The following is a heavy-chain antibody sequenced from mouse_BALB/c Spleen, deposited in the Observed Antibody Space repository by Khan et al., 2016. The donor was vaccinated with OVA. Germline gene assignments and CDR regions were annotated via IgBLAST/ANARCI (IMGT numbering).Heavy chain of an antibody. CDR3: ARMARK. CDR2: IDPPNGNT. V-gene: IGHV14-3*02. Sequence: VQLQPSFPSLFPSFSTLKLSCTSSGLNIKDTYMHWLKQWPEQGLEWIGRIDPPNGNTKYDPKFQGKATITADTSPNTAYLQLSSLTSEDTAVYYCARMARKWGQGTTLTVSS. J-gene: IGHJ2*01. CDR1: GLNIKDTY.